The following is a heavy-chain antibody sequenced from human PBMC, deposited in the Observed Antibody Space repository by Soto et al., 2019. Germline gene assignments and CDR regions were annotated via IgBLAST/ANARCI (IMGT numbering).Heavy chain of an antibody. D-gene: IGHD2-15*01. J-gene: IGHJ4*02. CDR2: IYYSGST. CDR3: ARGVVVVAATTSLNLFDY. V-gene: IGHV4-59*01. CDR1: GVSISSYY. Sequence: SETLSLTCTVSGVSISSYYWIWIRQPPGKGLEWIGYIYYSGSTNYNPSLKSRVTISVDTSKNQFSLKLSSVTAADTAVYYCARGVVVVAATTSLNLFDYWGQGTTVTVSS.